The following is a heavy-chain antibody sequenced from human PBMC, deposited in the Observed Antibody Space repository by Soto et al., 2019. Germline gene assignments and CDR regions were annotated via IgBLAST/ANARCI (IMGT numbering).Heavy chain of an antibody. CDR3: ARAGSGSYFVYYYGMDV. D-gene: IGHD3-10*01. CDR1: GFTVSSNC. Sequence: GSLRLPCADSGFTVSSNCMSWVRQAPGKGLEWVSVIYRGGSTYYADSVKGRFTISRDNSKNTLYLQMNSLRAEDTAVYYCARAGSGSYFVYYYGMDVWGQGTTVTVSS. V-gene: IGHV3-53*01. CDR2: IYRGGST. J-gene: IGHJ6*02.